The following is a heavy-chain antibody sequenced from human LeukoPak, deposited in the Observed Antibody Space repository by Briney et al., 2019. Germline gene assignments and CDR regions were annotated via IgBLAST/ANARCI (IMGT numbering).Heavy chain of an antibody. CDR1: GYTFTSYD. Sequence: GASVNVSCKAFGYTFTSYDINWVRQATGQGLEWMGWMNPNSGNTGYAQKFQGRVTMTRNTSISTAYMELSSLRSEDTAVYYCARSTIAAAGTQGNWFDPWGQGTLATVSS. CDR3: ARSTIAAAGTQGNWFDP. D-gene: IGHD6-13*01. V-gene: IGHV1-8*01. CDR2: MNPNSGNT. J-gene: IGHJ5*02.